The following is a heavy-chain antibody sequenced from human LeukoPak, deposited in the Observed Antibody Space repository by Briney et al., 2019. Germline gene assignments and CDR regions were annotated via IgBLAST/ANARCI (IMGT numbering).Heavy chain of an antibody. D-gene: IGHD3-9*01. CDR3: ARRDYDILTGYYGPPHNWFDP. Sequence: ASVKVSCKASGYTFTGYYMHWVRQATGQGLEWMGWMNPNSGNTGYAQKFQGRVTMTRNTSTSTAYMELSSLRSEDTAVYYCARRDYDILTGYYGPPHNWFDPWGQGTLVTVSS. V-gene: IGHV1-8*02. J-gene: IGHJ5*02. CDR1: GYTFTGYY. CDR2: MNPNSGNT.